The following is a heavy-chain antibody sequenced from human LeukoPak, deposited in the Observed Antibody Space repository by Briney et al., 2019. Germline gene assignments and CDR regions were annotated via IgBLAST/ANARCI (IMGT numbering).Heavy chain of an antibody. V-gene: IGHV1-2*02. Sequence: RVASVKVSCKASGYTFTGYYMHWVRQAPGQGLEWMGWINPNSGGTNYAQKFQGRVTMTRDTSISTAYMELSRLRSDDTAVYYCARTTIGGSYFDAFDIWGQGTMVTVSS. CDR3: ARTTIGGSYFDAFDI. J-gene: IGHJ3*02. CDR1: GYTFTGYY. CDR2: INPNSGGT. D-gene: IGHD1-26*01.